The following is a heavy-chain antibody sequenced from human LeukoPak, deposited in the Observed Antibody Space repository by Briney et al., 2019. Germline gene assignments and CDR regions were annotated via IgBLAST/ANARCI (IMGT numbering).Heavy chain of an antibody. CDR2: IYPADSDT. CDR1: GYRFTNYW. V-gene: IGHV5-51*01. Sequence: GESRQISSQGSGYRFTNYWIGWVRPVPGKGLGWMGIIYPADSDTRYSPSFQDQVTISADKSMRTAYLQCRRLQSSHTALYYCARQDPPSRRAPHSYFDLWGRGTLVTVSS. J-gene: IGHJ2*01. CDR3: ARQDPPSRRAPHSYFDL.